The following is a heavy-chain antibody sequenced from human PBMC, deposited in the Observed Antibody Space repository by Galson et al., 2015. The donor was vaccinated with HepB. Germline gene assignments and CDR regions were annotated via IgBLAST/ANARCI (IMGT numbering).Heavy chain of an antibody. CDR3: ARRPDPGSNYEILAGYADGNWFDS. D-gene: IGHD3-9*01. CDR2: IYHSGST. J-gene: IGHJ5*01. V-gene: IGHV4-39*01. CDR1: GDSISSSGYY. Sequence: LTCTVSGDSISSSGYYWGWIRQPPGKGLEWIGSIYHSGSTYYNPSLKSRVTTSINTSKNQFSLRMSSVTAADTAVYFCARRPDPGSNYEILAGYADGNWFDSWGQGTLVTVSS.